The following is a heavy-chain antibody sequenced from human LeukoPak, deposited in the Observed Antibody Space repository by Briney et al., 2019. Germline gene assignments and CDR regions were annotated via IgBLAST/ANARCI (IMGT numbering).Heavy chain of an antibody. CDR3: AKRGYGSGSYYNYFDY. D-gene: IGHD3-10*01. CDR1: GFTFSSYA. J-gene: IGHJ4*02. Sequence: GGSLRLSCAASGFTFSSYAMSWVRQAPGKGLEWVSAISGSGGSTYYADSVKGRFTIPRDNSKNTLYHQMNSLRAEDTAVYYCAKRGYGSGSYYNYFDYWGQGTLVTVSS. CDR2: ISGSGGST. V-gene: IGHV3-23*01.